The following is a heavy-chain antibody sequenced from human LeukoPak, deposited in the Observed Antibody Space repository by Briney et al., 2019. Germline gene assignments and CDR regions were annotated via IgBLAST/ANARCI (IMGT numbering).Heavy chain of an antibody. J-gene: IGHJ4*02. CDR2: IYHSGST. V-gene: IGHV4-39*01. D-gene: IGHD4-17*01. CDR1: GDSISSSSYS. Sequence: PSETLSLTCTVSGDSISSSSYSWGWLRQPPGQGLEWFGSIYHSGSTFYNPSLKSRVTISVDTSKNPFSLKLTSVPAAHTPVYFCAKPTSFFGDYAYWGQGTRGTVSS. CDR3: AKPTSFFGDYAY.